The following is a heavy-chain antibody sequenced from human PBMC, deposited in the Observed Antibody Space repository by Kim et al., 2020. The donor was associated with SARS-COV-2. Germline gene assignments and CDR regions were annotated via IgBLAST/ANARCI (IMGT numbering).Heavy chain of an antibody. V-gene: IGHV4-34*01. CDR1: GGSFSGYY. CDR2: INHSGST. CDR3: ARGSLRYFDWLDPRVYYFDY. D-gene: IGHD3-9*01. J-gene: IGHJ4*02. Sequence: SETLSLTCAVYGGSFSGYYWSWIRQPPGKGLEWIGEINHSGSTNYNPSLKSRVTISVDTSKNQFSLKLSSVTAADTAVYYCARGSLRYFDWLDPRVYYFDYWGQGTLVTVSS.